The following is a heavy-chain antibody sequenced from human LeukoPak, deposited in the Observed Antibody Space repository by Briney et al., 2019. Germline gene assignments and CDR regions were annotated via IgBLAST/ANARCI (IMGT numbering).Heavy chain of an antibody. D-gene: IGHD6-6*01. CDR2: ISWNSGSI. V-gene: IGHV3-9*01. Sequence: QPGGSLRLSCAASGFTFDDYAMHWVRQAPGKGLEWVSGISWNSGSIGYADSVKGRFTISRDNAKNSLYLQMNSLRAEDTALYYCAKDLGPEDSSSSLDYWGQGTLVTVSS. CDR3: AKDLGPEDSSSSLDY. CDR1: GFTFDDYA. J-gene: IGHJ4*02.